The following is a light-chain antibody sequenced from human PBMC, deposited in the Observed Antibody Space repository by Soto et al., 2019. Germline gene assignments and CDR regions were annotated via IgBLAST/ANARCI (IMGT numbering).Light chain of an antibody. J-gene: IGLJ2*01. CDR2: EVS. CDR3: SSYTSATTL. CDR1: SSNIGGGYD. V-gene: IGLV1-40*01. Sequence: QSVLTQPPSVSGAPGQRVTISCTGSSSNIGGGYDVHWYQQLPGTAPKLFIFEVSNRPSGVSNRFSGSKSGNTASLTISGLQTEDEADYYCSSYTSATTLFGGGTKLTVL.